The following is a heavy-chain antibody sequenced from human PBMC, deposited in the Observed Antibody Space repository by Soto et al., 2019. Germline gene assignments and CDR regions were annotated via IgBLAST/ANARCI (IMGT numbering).Heavy chain of an antibody. V-gene: IGHV4-59*01. D-gene: IGHD6-13*01. CDR2: IYYSGST. Sequence: SETLSLTCTVSGGSISSYYWSWSRQPPGKGLEWIGYIYYSGSTNYNPSLKSRVTISVDTSKNQFSLKLSSVTAADTAVYYCARDSIRVAAAGPFYYYYMDVWGKGTTVTVSS. CDR3: ARDSIRVAAAGPFYYYYMDV. CDR1: GGSISSYY. J-gene: IGHJ6*03.